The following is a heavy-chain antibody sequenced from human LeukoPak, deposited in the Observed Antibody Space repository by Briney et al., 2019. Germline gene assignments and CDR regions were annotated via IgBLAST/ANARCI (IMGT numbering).Heavy chain of an antibody. J-gene: IGHJ4*02. CDR3: ARDASVGATYTPY. Sequence: SETLSLTCAVSGGSISSSNWWSWVRQPPGKGLEWIGSIYYSGSTYYNPSLKSRVTISVDTSKNQFSLKLSSVTAADTAVYYCARDASVGATYTPYWGQGTLVTVSS. CDR2: IYYSGST. CDR1: GGSISSSNW. D-gene: IGHD1-26*01. V-gene: IGHV4-4*02.